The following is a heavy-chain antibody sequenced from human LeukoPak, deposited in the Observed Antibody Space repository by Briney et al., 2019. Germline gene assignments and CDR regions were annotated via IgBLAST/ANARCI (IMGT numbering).Heavy chain of an antibody. CDR3: AKDPSNWKGPNGWFDP. J-gene: IGHJ5*02. CDR1: GFTFDDYA. D-gene: IGHD1-1*01. Sequence: PGRSLRLSCAASGFTFDDYAMHWVRQAPGKGLEWVSGISWNSGSIGYADSVKGRFTISRDNAKNSLYLQMNSLRAEDTALYYCAKDPSNWKGPNGWFDPWGQGTLVTVSS. CDR2: ISWNSGSI. V-gene: IGHV3-9*01.